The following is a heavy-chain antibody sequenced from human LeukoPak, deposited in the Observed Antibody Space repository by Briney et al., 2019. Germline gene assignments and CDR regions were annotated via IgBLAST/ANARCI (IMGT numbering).Heavy chain of an antibody. J-gene: IGHJ6*02. CDR1: GFTFSSYS. CDR3: ARVGGPYGDYYYGMDV. D-gene: IGHD4-17*01. V-gene: IGHV3-48*01. CDR2: ISSSSSTI. Sequence: PGGSLRLSCAASGFTFSSYSMSWVRQAPGKGLEWVSYISSSSSTIYYADSVKGRFTISRDNAKNSLYLQMNSLRAEDTAVYYCARVGGPYGDYYYGMDVWGQGTTVTVSS.